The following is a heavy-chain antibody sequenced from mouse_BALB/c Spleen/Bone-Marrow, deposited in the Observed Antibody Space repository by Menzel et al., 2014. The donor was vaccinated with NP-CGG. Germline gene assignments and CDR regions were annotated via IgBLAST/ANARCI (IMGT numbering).Heavy chain of an antibody. CDR3: ARDWLRRAMDY. CDR1: GFSLTSYG. D-gene: IGHD2-2*01. Sequence: VQLVESGPGLVAPSQSLSITCTVSGFSLTSYGVHWVRQPPGKGLEWLGVIWAGGSTNYNSALMSRLSISKDNSKSQVFLKMNGLQTDDTAMYYCARDWLRRAMDYWGQGTSVTVSS. J-gene: IGHJ4*01. CDR2: IWAGGST. V-gene: IGHV2-9*02.